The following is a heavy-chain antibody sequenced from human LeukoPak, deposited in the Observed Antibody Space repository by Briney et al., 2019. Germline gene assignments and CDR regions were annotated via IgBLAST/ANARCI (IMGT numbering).Heavy chain of an antibody. CDR1: GFTFSSSG. CDR3: AKRSGSYRYYGMDV. V-gene: IGHV3-30*18. D-gene: IGHD1-26*01. CDR2: ISYDGSDK. J-gene: IGHJ6*02. Sequence: PGGSLRLSCAASGFTFSSSGMHWVRQAPGKGLEWVAVISYDGSDKYYADSVKGRFTISRDNSKNTLYLQMNSLRAEDAAIYYCAKRSGSYRYYGMDVWGQGTTVTVSS.